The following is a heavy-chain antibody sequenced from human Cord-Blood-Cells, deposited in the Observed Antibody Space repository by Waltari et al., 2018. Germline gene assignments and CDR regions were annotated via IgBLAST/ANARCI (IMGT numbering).Heavy chain of an antibody. CDR1: GGNFSSYA. J-gene: IGHJ4*02. V-gene: IGHV1-69*01. D-gene: IGHD3-10*01. CDR2: IIPIFGTA. CDR3: ARGGEYYFDY. Sequence: QVPLVQPGAGVTKPGSSVKVSCKASGGNFSSYAISWVRQAPGQGLEWIGGIIPIFGTANYAQKCQGRVTITADESTSTAYMELSSLRSEDTAVYYCARGGEYYFDYWGQGTLVTVSS.